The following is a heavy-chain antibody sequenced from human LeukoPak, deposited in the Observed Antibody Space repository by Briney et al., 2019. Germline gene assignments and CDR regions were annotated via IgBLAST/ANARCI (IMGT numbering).Heavy chain of an antibody. V-gene: IGHV4-34*01. CDR3: ARAAYCGGDCYFNWFDP. D-gene: IGHD2-21*02. J-gene: IGHJ5*02. CDR1: GGSFSGYY. Sequence: SETLSLTCAVYGGSFSGYYWSWIRQPPGKGLEWIGEINHSGSTNYNPSLKSRVTISVDTSKNQFSLKLSSVTAADTAVYYCARAAYCGGDCYFNWFDPWGQGTLVTVSS. CDR2: INHSGST.